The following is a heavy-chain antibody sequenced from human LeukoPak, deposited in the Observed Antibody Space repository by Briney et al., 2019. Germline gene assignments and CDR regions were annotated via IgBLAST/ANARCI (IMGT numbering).Heavy chain of an antibody. D-gene: IGHD3-9*01. CDR2: INPSGGST. V-gene: IGHV1-46*01. CDR1: GYTFTSYY. J-gene: IGHJ5*02. Sequence: ASVKVSCKASGYTFTSYYMHWVRQAPGQGLEWMGIINPSGGSTSYAQEFQGRVTMTRDTSTSTVYMELSSLRSEDTAVYYCARELPDTLLDPWGQGTLVTVSS. CDR3: ARELPDTLLDP.